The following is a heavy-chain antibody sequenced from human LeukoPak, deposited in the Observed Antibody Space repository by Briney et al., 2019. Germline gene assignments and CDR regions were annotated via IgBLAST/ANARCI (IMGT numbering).Heavy chain of an antibody. CDR3: ARRPVSTAGTAFDY. CDR1: GFSFSDYY. CDR2: ISSSGSTI. D-gene: IGHD6-13*01. Sequence: GGSLRLSCAASGFSFSDYYMSWIRQAPGKGLEWVSYISSSGSTIYYADSVKGRFTISRDNAKNSLYLQMSSLRAEDTAVYYCARRPVSTAGTAFDYWGQGTLVTVSS. V-gene: IGHV3-11*01. J-gene: IGHJ4*02.